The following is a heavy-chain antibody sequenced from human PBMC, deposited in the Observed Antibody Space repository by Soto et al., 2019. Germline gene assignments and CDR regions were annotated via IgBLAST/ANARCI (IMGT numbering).Heavy chain of an antibody. J-gene: IGHJ6*02. V-gene: IGHV3-21*01. D-gene: IGHD5-12*01. Sequence: PGGSLRLSCAASGFTFSTYSMTWVRQAPGKGLEWVSSISTSSTYIYYADSVKGRFTISRDNAENSLFLQMNSLRAEDTAGYYCAISARYSGYDWAYFYYGLDVWGQGTTVTVSS. CDR2: ISTSSTYI. CDR3: AISARYSGYDWAYFYYGLDV. CDR1: GFTFSTYS.